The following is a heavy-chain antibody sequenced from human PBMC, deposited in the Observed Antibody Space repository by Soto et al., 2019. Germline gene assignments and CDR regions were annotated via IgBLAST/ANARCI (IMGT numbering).Heavy chain of an antibody. CDR1: GYTFTGYA. D-gene: IGHD3-22*01. CDR3: AKNPGYYYDSTGYHFDY. J-gene: IGHJ4*02. Sequence: GASVKVSCKASGYTFTGYAMHWVRQAPGQRLEWMGWINAGNGNTKYSQKFQGRVTITRDTSASTAYMELSSLRSEDTAVYYCAKNPGYYYDSTGYHFDYWGQGTLVTVSS. CDR2: INAGNGNT. V-gene: IGHV1-3*01.